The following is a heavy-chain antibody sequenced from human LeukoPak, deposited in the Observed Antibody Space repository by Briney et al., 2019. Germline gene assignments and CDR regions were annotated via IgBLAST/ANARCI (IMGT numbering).Heavy chain of an antibody. Sequence: SETLSLTCAVYGGSFSGHYWSWIRQPPGKGLEWIGEINHSGSTNYNPSLKSRVTISVDTSKNQFSLKLSSVTAADTAVYYCARVPYDFWSGYYVDYWGQGTLVTVSS. J-gene: IGHJ4*02. V-gene: IGHV4-34*01. CDR2: INHSGST. CDR3: ARVPYDFWSGYYVDY. D-gene: IGHD3-3*01. CDR1: GGSFSGHY.